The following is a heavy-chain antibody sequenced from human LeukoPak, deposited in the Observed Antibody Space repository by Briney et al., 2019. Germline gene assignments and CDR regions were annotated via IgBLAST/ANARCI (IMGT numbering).Heavy chain of an antibody. CDR1: GYTFNRYG. V-gene: IGHV1-2*02. CDR3: ARVGSDSSGWRRFDY. CDR2: INPNSGGT. J-gene: IGHJ4*02. Sequence: AAVKVSCKASGYTFNRYGMNWVRQAPGQGLEWMGWINPNSGGTNSAQKFQGRVTMTRDTSISTAYMELSRLRSDDTAVYYCARVGSDSSGWRRFDYWGQGTLVTVSS. D-gene: IGHD6-19*01.